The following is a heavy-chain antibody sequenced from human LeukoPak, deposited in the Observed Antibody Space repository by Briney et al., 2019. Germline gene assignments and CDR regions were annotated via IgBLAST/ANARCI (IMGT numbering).Heavy chain of an antibody. D-gene: IGHD4-11*01. Sequence: ASVKVSXKASGYTFTSYDINWVRQATGQGLEWMGWMNPNSGNTGYAQKFQGRVTITRNTSISTAYMELSSLRSEDTAVYYCARFHPTVSFDYWGQGTLVTVSS. CDR3: ARFHPTVSFDY. J-gene: IGHJ4*02. CDR2: MNPNSGNT. V-gene: IGHV1-8*03. CDR1: GYTFTSYD.